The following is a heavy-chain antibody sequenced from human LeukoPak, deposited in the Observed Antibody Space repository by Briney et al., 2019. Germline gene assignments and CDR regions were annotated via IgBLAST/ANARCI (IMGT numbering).Heavy chain of an antibody. V-gene: IGHV4-59*01. CDR2: IYYSGST. J-gene: IGHJ4*02. Sequence: PSETLSLTCTVSGGSISNYYWSWISQPPGKGLEWIGYIYYSGSTNYNPSLKSRVTISVDTSKNQFFLKLNSVTAADTAVYYCARGPNRYSSGWYYFDNWGQGTLVTVSS. CDR3: ARGPNRYSSGWYYFDN. D-gene: IGHD6-19*01. CDR1: GGSISNYY.